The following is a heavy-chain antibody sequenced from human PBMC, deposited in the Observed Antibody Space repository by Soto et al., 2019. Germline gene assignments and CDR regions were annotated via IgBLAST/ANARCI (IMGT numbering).Heavy chain of an antibody. CDR3: ARDEGYGDSTELGYYYGMDV. CDR2: IIPIFGTA. D-gene: IGHD4-17*01. V-gene: IGHV1-69*13. CDR1: GGTFSSYA. J-gene: IGHJ6*02. Sequence: GASVKVSCKASGGTFSSYAISWVRQAPEQGLEWMGGIIPIFGTANYAQKFQGRVTITADESTSTAYMELSSLRSEDTAVYYCARDEGYGDSTELGYYYGMDVWGQGTTVTVSS.